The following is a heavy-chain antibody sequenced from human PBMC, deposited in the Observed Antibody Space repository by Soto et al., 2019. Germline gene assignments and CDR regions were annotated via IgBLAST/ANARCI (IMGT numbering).Heavy chain of an antibody. J-gene: IGHJ4*02. CDR1: GFTFSSYG. Sequence: GGSLRLSCAASGFTFSSYGMHWVRQAPGKGLEWVAVISYDGSNKYYADSVKGRFTISRDNSKNTLYLQMNSLRAEDTAVYYCAKDALEWELHYYFDYWGQGTLVTVSS. CDR3: AKDALEWELHYYFDY. V-gene: IGHV3-30*18. CDR2: ISYDGSNK. D-gene: IGHD1-26*01.